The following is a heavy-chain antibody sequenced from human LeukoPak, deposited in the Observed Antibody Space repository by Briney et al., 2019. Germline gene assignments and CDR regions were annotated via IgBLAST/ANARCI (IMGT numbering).Heavy chain of an antibody. Sequence: SETLSLTCAVYGGSFSGYYWSWLRQPPGKGLEWVGEMNHNGSTNYNPSLKSRVTISVDTSKNQFSLKLSSVTAADTAVYYCARFVRGSNWFDPWGQGTLVTVSS. CDR3: ARFVRGSNWFDP. J-gene: IGHJ5*02. CDR1: GGSFSGYY. D-gene: IGHD2-8*01. CDR2: MNHNGST. V-gene: IGHV4-34*01.